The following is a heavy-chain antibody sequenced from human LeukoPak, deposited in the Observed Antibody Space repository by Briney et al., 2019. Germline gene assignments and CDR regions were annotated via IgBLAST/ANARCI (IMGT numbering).Heavy chain of an antibody. CDR1: GGSISSYY. CDR3: ARDGGGSGSYSNYYYYYMDV. CDR2: IYYSGST. Sequence: PSETLSLTCTVSGGSISSYYWSWIRQPPGKGLEWIGYIYYSGSTNYNPSLKSRVTISVDTSKNQFSLKLSSVTAADTAVYYCARDGGGSGSYSNYYYYYMDVWGKGTTVTISS. D-gene: IGHD3-10*01. V-gene: IGHV4-59*01. J-gene: IGHJ6*03.